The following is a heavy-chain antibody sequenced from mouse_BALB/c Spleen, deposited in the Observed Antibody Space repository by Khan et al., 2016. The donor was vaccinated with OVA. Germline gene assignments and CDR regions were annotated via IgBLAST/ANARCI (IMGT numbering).Heavy chain of an antibody. D-gene: IGHD2-4*01. Sequence: EVQLVETGPGLVKPSQSLSLTCTVTGYSITSEFAWNWIRQFPGNKLEWMGYICYSGNTRYNPSLKSLISITRDTSRNQFFLQLNSVTTEDTATYYCARKDYYDYDPFPYWGQGTLVTVSA. CDR1: GYSITSEFA. V-gene: IGHV3-2*02. J-gene: IGHJ3*01. CDR2: ICYSGNT. CDR3: ARKDYYDYDPFPY.